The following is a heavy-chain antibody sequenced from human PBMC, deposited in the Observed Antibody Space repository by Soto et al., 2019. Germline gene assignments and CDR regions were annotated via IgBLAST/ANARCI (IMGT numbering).Heavy chain of an antibody. Sequence: PSETLSLTCTVSGGSLRGYSWSWIRQSPGKGLEWIGYVYSGGGTNYSPSFMGRVTISVDTTDNQFSLKVNSVTAADTAVYYCAREETPMSPHYFYYGMDVWGQGTTVTVSS. V-gene: IGHV4-59*01. D-gene: IGHD3-9*01. J-gene: IGHJ6*02. CDR3: AREETPMSPHYFYYGMDV. CDR1: GGSLRGYS. CDR2: VYSGGGT.